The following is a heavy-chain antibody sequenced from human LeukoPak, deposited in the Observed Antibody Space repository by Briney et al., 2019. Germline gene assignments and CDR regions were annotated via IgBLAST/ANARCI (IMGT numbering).Heavy chain of an antibody. Sequence: SETLSRTCAVYGGSISSYYWSWIRQPPGKGLEWIGYIYYSGSTNYNPSLKSRVTVSVDTSKNQFSLKLSSVTAADTAVYYCARDEFLDAFDIWGQGTMVTVSS. J-gene: IGHJ3*02. V-gene: IGHV4-59*01. CDR1: GGSISSYY. CDR3: ARDEFLDAFDI. CDR2: IYYSGST. D-gene: IGHD2-21*01.